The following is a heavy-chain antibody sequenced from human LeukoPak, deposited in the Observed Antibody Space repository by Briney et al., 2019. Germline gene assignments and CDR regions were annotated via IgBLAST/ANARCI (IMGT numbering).Heavy chain of an antibody. CDR1: GGSFSGYY. CDR2: INHSGST. D-gene: IGHD2-15*01. V-gene: IGHV4-34*01. J-gene: IGHJ6*02. Sequence: SETLSLTCAVYGGSFSGYYWSWIRQPPGKGLEWIGEINHSGSTNYNPSLKSRATISVDTSKNQFSLKLSSVTAADTAFYYCARTYCSGGGCYSGSPNYYYYYGMDVWGQGTTVTVSS. CDR3: ARTYCSGGGCYSGSPNYYYYYGMDV.